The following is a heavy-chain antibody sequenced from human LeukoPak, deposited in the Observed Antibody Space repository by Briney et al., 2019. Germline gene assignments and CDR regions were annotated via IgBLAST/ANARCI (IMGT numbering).Heavy chain of an antibody. D-gene: IGHD2-15*01. CDR2: ISNNGGYT. CDR1: GFTFSSSA. J-gene: IGHJ4*02. V-gene: IGHV3-23*01. Sequence: GGSLRLSCAASGFTFSSSAMSWVRQAPGKGLEWASAISNNGGYTYYADSVQGRFTISRDNSKSTLCLQMNSLRAEDTAVYYCAKQLGYCSDGSCYFPYWGQGTLVTVSS. CDR3: AKQLGYCSDGSCYFPY.